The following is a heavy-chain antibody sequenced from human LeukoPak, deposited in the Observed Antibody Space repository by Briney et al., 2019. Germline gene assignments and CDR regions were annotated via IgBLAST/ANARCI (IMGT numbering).Heavy chain of an antibody. CDR2: IYYSGST. Sequence: GSLRLSCAASGFTFSSYAMSWVRQPPGKGLEWIGSIYYSGSTYYNPSLKRRVTISVDTSKNQFSLKLSSVTAADTAVYYCARAHSSSWYDYWGQGTLVTVSS. J-gene: IGHJ4*02. CDR3: ARAHSSSWYDY. CDR1: GFTFSSYA. V-gene: IGHV4-39*07. D-gene: IGHD6-13*01.